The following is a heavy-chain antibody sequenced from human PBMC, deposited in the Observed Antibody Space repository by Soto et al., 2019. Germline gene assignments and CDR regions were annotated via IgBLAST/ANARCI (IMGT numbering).Heavy chain of an antibody. CDR3: ARATLRHTAMVEDY. Sequence: ETLSLTCTVSGGSISSYYWSWIRQPPGKGLEWIGYIYYSGSTNYNPSLKSRVTISVDTSKNQFSLKLSSVTAADTAVYYCARATLRHTAMVEDYWGQGTLVTVSS. V-gene: IGHV4-59*01. CDR2: IYYSGST. D-gene: IGHD5-18*01. CDR1: GGSISSYY. J-gene: IGHJ4*02.